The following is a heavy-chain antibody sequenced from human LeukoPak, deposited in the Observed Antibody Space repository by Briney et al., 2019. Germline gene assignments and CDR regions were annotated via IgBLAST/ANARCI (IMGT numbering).Heavy chain of an antibody. D-gene: IGHD3-3*01. V-gene: IGHV1-69*13. CDR2: IIPIFGTA. Sequence: EASVKVSCKASGYTFTSYAMNWVRQAPGQGLEWMGGIIPIFGTANYAQKFQGRVTITADESTSTAYMELSSLRSEDTAAYYCARGRPNYDFWSGYSYYFDYWGQGTLVTVSS. CDR1: GYTFTSYA. J-gene: IGHJ4*02. CDR3: ARGRPNYDFWSGYSYYFDY.